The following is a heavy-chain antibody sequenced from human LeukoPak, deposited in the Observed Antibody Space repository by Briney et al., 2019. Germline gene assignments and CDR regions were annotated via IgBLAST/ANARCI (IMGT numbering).Heavy chain of an antibody. Sequence: GASVKVSCKVSGYRLTDVFIQWVRQAPGEGLEWVGGFDPEEGKKLYARKFQGRVTTTEDTSTDIAYMELHSLTSEDTAVYYCARDQGIGAAGYDFWGQGTLVTVSS. V-gene: IGHV1-24*01. CDR2: FDPEEGKK. CDR3: ARDQGIGAAGYDF. D-gene: IGHD6-13*01. J-gene: IGHJ4*02. CDR1: GYRLTDVF.